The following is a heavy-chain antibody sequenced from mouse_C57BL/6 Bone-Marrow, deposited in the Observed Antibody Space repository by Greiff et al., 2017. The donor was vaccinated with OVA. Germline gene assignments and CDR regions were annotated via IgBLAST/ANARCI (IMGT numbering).Heavy chain of an antibody. D-gene: IGHD2-3*01. CDR3: ARSFYDGYYTY. V-gene: IGHV1-69*01. J-gene: IGHJ2*01. Sequence: VQLQQPGAELVMPGASVKLSCKASGYTFTSYWMHWVKQRPGQGLEWIGEIDPSDSYTNYNQKFKGKSTLTVDKSSSTAYMQLSSMTSEDSAVDDCARSFYDGYYTYWGQGTTLTVSS. CDR2: IDPSDSYT. CDR1: GYTFTSYW.